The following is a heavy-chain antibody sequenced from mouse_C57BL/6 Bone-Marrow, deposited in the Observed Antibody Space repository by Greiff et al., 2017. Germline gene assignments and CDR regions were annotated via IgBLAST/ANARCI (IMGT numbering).Heavy chain of an antibody. CDR1: GYTFTDYY. V-gene: IGHV1-26*01. J-gene: IGHJ3*01. CDR2: INPNNGGT. CDR3: ARWLYYDYPLWL. D-gene: IGHD2-4*01. Sequence: EVQLQQSGPELVKPGASVKISCKASGYTFTDYYMNWVKQSHGKSLEWIGDINPNNGGTSYNQKFKGKATLTVDKSSSTAYMELRSLTSEDSAVYYCARWLYYDYPLWLWGQGTLVTVSA.